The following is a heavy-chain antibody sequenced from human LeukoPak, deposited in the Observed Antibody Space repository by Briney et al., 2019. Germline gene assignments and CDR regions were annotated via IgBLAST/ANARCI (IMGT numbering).Heavy chain of an antibody. CDR1: GFTFSSSW. CDR2: IKGDGSDK. Sequence: GGSLRLSCAASGFTFSSSWMTWVRQAPGKGLEWLANIKGDGSDKNYVDSVKGRFTISRDNAKNSLYLQMNSLRAEDTALYYCARDYFGSPSALDYWGQGTLVTVSS. J-gene: IGHJ4*02. D-gene: IGHD1-26*01. V-gene: IGHV3-7*03. CDR3: ARDYFGSPSALDY.